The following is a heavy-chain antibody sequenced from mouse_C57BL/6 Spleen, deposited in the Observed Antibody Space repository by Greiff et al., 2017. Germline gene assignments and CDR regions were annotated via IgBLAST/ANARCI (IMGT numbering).Heavy chain of an antibody. D-gene: IGHD2-3*01. CDR1: GFNIKDDY. J-gene: IGHJ3*01. Sequence: EVKLQQSGAELVRPGASVQLSCTASGFNIKDDYMHWVKQRPEQGLEWIGWIDPENGDTGYASKFQGKATITADTSSNTAYLQLSCLTSEDTAVYYCTSPLYDGYSFAFWGPGTLVTVSA. CDR3: TSPLYDGYSFAF. CDR2: IDPENGDT. V-gene: IGHV14-4*01.